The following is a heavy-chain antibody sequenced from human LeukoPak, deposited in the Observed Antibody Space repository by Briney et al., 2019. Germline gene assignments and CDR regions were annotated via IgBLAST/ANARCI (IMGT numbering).Heavy chain of an antibody. CDR2: IYYSGST. Sequence: SETLSLTCTVSGGSISSSSYYWGWIRQPPGKGLEWIGSIYYSGSTYYNPSLKSRVTISVDTSKNQFSLKLSSVTAADTAVYYCARKWFLYGSGSYSYWGQGTLVTVSS. J-gene: IGHJ4*02. CDR3: ARKWFLYGSGSYSY. D-gene: IGHD3-10*01. CDR1: GGSISSSSYY. V-gene: IGHV4-39*07.